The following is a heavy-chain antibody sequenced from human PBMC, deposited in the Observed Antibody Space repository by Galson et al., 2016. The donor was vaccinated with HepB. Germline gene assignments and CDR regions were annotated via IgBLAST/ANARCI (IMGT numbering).Heavy chain of an antibody. CDR3: AAHSKNFYGMDV. J-gene: IGHJ6*02. CDR2: ISGYKGNT. Sequence: SVKVSCKASGYTFTRYGISWVRQAPGQGPEWMAWISGYKGNTNYEQKFQDRVTLTTDTSTSTDYMELRSLTSDDTAVYYCAAHSKNFYGMDVWGQGTTVTVSS. CDR1: GYTFTRYG. D-gene: IGHD4-11*01. V-gene: IGHV1-18*01.